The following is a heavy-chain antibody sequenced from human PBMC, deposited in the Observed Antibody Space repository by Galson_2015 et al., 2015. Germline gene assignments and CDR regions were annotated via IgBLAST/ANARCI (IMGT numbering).Heavy chain of an antibody. CDR1: GFTFSSYG. Sequence: SLRLSCAASGFTFSSYGMHWVRQAPGKGLEWVAVISYDGSNKYYADSVKGRFTISRDNSKNTLYLQMNSLRAEDTAVYYCAREGLEMATIYLAFDIWGQGTMVTVSS. D-gene: IGHD5-24*01. CDR3: AREGLEMATIYLAFDI. CDR2: ISYDGSNK. V-gene: IGHV3-30*03. J-gene: IGHJ3*02.